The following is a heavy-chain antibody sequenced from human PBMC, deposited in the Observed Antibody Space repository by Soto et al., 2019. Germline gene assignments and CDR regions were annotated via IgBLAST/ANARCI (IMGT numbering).Heavy chain of an antibody. CDR1: GYTFTSYA. J-gene: IGHJ4*02. D-gene: IGHD5-18*01. CDR2: VNTGDGNT. V-gene: IGHV1-3*04. CDR3: ARWDTGYSYGLGY. Sequence: ASVKVSCKASGYTFTSYAMHWVRQAPGQRLEWMGWVNTGDGNTKYSQLLQGRVTITRDTSASTAYWELSSLRSKNTAVDYGARWDTGYSYGLGYWGQGTLVTVSS.